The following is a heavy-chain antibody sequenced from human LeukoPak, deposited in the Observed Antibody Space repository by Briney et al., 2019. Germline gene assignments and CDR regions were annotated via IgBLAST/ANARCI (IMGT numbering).Heavy chain of an antibody. CDR2: ISSSGGA. Sequence: PSQTLSLTCTVSSDSTNSGTYSWMWIRQPAGKGLEWIGRISSSGGASYNPSLKSRVTISLDTSENYFSLKVNSVTAADTAVYYCARETQKTYSSSWGLYDLHFYMDAWGKGTTVTVSS. CDR3: ARETQKTYSSSWGLYDLHFYMDA. CDR1: SDSTNSGTYS. V-gene: IGHV4-61*02. J-gene: IGHJ6*03. D-gene: IGHD6-13*01.